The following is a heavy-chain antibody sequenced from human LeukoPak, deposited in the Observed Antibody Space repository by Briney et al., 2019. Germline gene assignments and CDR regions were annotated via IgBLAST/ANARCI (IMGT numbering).Heavy chain of an antibody. CDR1: GGSISGYY. CDR2: VYTSGTT. CDR3: ARSTGWSSDLFDY. J-gene: IGHJ4*02. D-gene: IGHD6-19*01. Sequence: SETLSLTCTVSGGSISGYYWNCIRQPAGKGLEWIGRVYTSGTTNYSPSLKSRITMSVDTSKNQFSLRLISVTAADTAVYYCARSTGWSSDLFDYWGQGALVTVSS. V-gene: IGHV4-4*07.